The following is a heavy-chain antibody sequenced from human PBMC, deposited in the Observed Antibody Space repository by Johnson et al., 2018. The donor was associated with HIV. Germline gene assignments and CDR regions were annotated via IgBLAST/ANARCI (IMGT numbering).Heavy chain of an antibody. D-gene: IGHD6-13*01. V-gene: IGHV3-30*04. Sequence: QVQVVESGGGVVQPGRSLRLSCAASGFTFSSYAMHWVRQAPGKGLEWVAVISYDGSNKYYADSVKGRFTISRDKAKNSLYLQMNSLRAEDTAVYYCARVPRIEQQLVHAFDIWGQGTMVTVSS. J-gene: IGHJ3*02. CDR2: ISYDGSNK. CDR1: GFTFSSYA. CDR3: ARVPRIEQQLVHAFDI.